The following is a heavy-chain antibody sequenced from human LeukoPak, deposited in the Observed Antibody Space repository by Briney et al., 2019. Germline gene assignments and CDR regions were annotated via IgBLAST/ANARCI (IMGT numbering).Heavy chain of an antibody. V-gene: IGHV3-23*01. D-gene: IGHD5-12*01. CDR1: GFTFSSYG. J-gene: IGHJ6*02. CDR2: TSGSGGST. CDR3: AKDRYGGYVYNAMDV. Sequence: GGSLRLSCAASGFTFSSYGMNWVRQAPGKGLEWVSGTSGSGGSTYYADSVKGRFTISRDNSKNTLYLQMNSLRAEDTAVYFCAKDRYGGYVYNAMDVWGQGTTVTVSS.